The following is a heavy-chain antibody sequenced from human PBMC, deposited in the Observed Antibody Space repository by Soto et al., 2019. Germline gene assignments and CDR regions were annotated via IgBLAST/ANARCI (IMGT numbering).Heavy chain of an antibody. D-gene: IGHD4-17*01. Sequence: SETLSLTCTVSGGSISSSSYYWGWIRQPPGKGLEWIGSIYYSGSTYYNPSLKSRVTISVDTSKNQFSLKLSSVTAADTAVYYCARTTHTYGTSWFDPWGQGTLVTVSS. CDR2: IYYSGST. CDR1: GGSISSSSYY. V-gene: IGHV4-39*01. CDR3: ARTTHTYGTSWFDP. J-gene: IGHJ5*02.